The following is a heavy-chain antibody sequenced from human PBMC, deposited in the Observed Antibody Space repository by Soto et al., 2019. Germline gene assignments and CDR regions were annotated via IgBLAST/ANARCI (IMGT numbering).Heavy chain of an antibody. CDR2: IKQDGSEK. CDR3: ARGRRGFDY. CDR1: GFTFVSYW. Sequence: GSLRLSCAASGFTFVSYWMSWVRQAPGKGLEWVANIKQDGSEKYYVDSVKGRFTISRDNAKNSLYLQMNSLRAEDTAVYYCARGRRGFDYWGQGTLVTVSS. V-gene: IGHV3-7*01. J-gene: IGHJ4*02. D-gene: IGHD3-10*01.